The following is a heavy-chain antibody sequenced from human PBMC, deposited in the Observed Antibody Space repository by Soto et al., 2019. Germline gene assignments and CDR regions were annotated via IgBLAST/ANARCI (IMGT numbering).Heavy chain of an antibody. D-gene: IGHD3-3*02. CDR1: EASVNSYY. CDR2: IFNSGTI. J-gene: IGHJ6*02. V-gene: IGHV4-59*02. CDR3: GRDLLATASARWYFYYGLDV. Sequence: QVELQESGPGLVKPSETLSLACSVFEASVNSYYWSWIRQSPGRGLEWIGHIFNSGTIHYNPSLKSRVTMSVDSSKNQVSLKMNSVTAADTAIYYCGRDLLATASARWYFYYGLDVWGQGTAVTVSS.